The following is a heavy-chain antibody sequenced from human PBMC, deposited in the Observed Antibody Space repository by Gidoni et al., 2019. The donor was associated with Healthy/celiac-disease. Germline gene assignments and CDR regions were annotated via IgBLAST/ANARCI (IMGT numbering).Heavy chain of an antibody. CDR2: IYWDDDK. Sequence: QITLKESGPTLVKPTQPLTLTCTFSGFSLSTSGVGVGWIRQPPGKALEWLALIYWDDDKRYSPSLKSRLTITKDTSKNQVVLTMTNMDPVDTATYYCAHLNYGDLYYYYYYMDVWGKGTTVTVSS. CDR1: GFSLSTSGVG. CDR3: AHLNYGDLYYYYYYMDV. J-gene: IGHJ6*03. V-gene: IGHV2-5*02. D-gene: IGHD4-17*01.